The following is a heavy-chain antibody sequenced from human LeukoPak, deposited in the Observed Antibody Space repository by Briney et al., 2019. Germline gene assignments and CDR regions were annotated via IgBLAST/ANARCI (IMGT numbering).Heavy chain of an antibody. J-gene: IGHJ4*01. CDR3: VRDQEVYNYHYFHY. D-gene: IGHD5-24*01. V-gene: IGHV3-21*03. CDR1: GFTFHSYS. Sequence: GGSLRLSCAASGFTFHSYSVHWLRHAPGRGLEGVSSISSSSYLYYANSVKGRVTISKDKAKISQHLLMNNLRAEDTGQYYSVRDQEVYNYHYFHYWG. CDR2: ISSSSYL.